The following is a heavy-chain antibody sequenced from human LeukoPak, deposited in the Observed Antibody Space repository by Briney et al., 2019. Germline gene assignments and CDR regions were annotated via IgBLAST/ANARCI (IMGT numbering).Heavy chain of an antibody. CDR3: ARHPGRPNYYYMDV. J-gene: IGHJ6*03. V-gene: IGHV4-38-2*02. CDR2: IYHSGST. CDR1: GYSISSGYY. Sequence: SETLSLTCTVSGYSISSGYYWGWIRQPPGKGLEWIGSIYHSGSTYYNPSLKSRVTMSVDTSKNQYSLKLSSVTAADTAVYYCARHPGRPNYYYMDVWGKGTTVTVSS.